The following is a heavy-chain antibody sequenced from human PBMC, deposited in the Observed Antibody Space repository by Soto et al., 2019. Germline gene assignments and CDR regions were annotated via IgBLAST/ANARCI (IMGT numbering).Heavy chain of an antibody. V-gene: IGHV1-69*08. CDR3: ARDVEMAPPNYFDY. Sequence: QVQLVQSGAEVKKPGSSVKVSCKASGGTFSSYTISWVRQAPGQGLEWMGRIIPILGIANYAQKFQGRVTITADKSTSTAYMELSSLRSEDTAVYYCARDVEMAPPNYFDYWGQGTLVTVSS. CDR1: GGTFSSYT. CDR2: IIPILGIA. J-gene: IGHJ4*02. D-gene: IGHD2-15*01.